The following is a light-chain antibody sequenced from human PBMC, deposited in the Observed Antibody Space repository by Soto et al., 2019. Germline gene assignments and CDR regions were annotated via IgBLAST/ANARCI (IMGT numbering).Light chain of an antibody. CDR3: SSFEASNNLL. Sequence: QAVVTQPASLSGSPGQSITISCTGTSSDIGAYDYVSWFQQHPGKAPKLMISEVSKRPSGVPDRFSGSKSGNTASLTVSGLQVEDEADYYCSSFEASNNLLFGGGTKVTVL. CDR1: SSDIGAYDY. J-gene: IGLJ2*01. V-gene: IGLV2-8*01. CDR2: EVS.